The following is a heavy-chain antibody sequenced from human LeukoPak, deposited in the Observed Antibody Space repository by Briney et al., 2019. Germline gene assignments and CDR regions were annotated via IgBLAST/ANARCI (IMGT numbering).Heavy chain of an antibody. CDR3: ARDGDRGSGNDY. CDR2: MNPNSGNT. D-gene: IGHD3-10*01. J-gene: IGHJ4*02. CDR1: GYTFTSYD. Sequence: GASVKVSCKASGYTFTSYDINWVRQATGQGLEWMGWMNPNSGNTGYAQKFQGRVTMTRNTSISTAYMELNSLRAEDTAVYYCARDGDRGSGNDYWGQGTLVTVSS. V-gene: IGHV1-8*01.